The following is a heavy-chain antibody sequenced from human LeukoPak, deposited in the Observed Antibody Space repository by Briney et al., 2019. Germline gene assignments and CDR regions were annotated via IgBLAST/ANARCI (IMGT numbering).Heavy chain of an antibody. CDR1: GGSISSYY. V-gene: IGHV4-4*07. Sequence: SETLSLTCTVSGGSISSYYWSWIRQPAGKGLEWIGRIYTSGSTNYNPSLKSRVTMSVDTSKSQFSLKLSSVTAADTAVYCCARERNIASSWYYFDYWGQGTLVTVSS. CDR3: ARERNIASSWYYFDY. D-gene: IGHD6-13*01. CDR2: IYTSGST. J-gene: IGHJ4*02.